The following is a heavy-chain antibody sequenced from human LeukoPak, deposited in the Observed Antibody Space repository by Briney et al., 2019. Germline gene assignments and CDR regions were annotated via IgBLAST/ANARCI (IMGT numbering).Heavy chain of an antibody. CDR1: GGSISSSSYY. CDR2: IYYSGTT. CDR3: TSRGWIVGLVDY. J-gene: IGHJ4*02. V-gene: IGHV4-39*01. D-gene: IGHD3-22*01. Sequence: SETLSLTCTVSGGSISSSSYYWGWLRQPPGKGLEWIASIYYSGTTYYNPSLKSRVSISADTSKNQFSLKLSSVTAADTAVYYCTSRGWIVGLVDYWGQGTLVTVSS.